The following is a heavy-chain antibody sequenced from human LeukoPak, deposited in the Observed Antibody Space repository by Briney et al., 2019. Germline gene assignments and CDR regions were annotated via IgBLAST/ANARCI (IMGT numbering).Heavy chain of an antibody. V-gene: IGHV1-69*04. CDR3: ARGSLSVGFYYEIDS. Sequence: SVKVSCKASGGTFSSYAISWVRQAPGQGLEWMGRIIPILGIANYAQKFQGRVTITADKSTSTAYMELSSLRSEDTAVYYCARGSLSVGFYYEIDSWGQGTLVTVSS. CDR1: GGTFSSYA. CDR2: IIPILGIA. J-gene: IGHJ4*02. D-gene: IGHD3-22*01.